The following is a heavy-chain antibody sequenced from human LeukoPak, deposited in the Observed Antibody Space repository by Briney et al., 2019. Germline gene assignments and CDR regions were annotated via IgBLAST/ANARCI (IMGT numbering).Heavy chain of an antibody. D-gene: IGHD3-3*01. CDR2: IIPILGIA. V-gene: IGHV1-69*04. Sequence: SVKVSCKASGGTFSSYGISWVRQAPGQGLEWMGRIIPILGIANYAQKFQGRVTITADKSTSTAYMELSSLRSEDTAVYYCARERITIFGALITPGYFDYWGQGTLVTVSS. J-gene: IGHJ4*02. CDR1: GGTFSSYG. CDR3: ARERITIFGALITPGYFDY.